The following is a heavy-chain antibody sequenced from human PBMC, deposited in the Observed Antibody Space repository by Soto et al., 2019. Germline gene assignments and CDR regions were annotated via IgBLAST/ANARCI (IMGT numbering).Heavy chain of an antibody. Sequence: GASVKVSCNASGYTFSGYYLHWVRQAPGQGLEWVGWINPYTGGTSYAQKFQGWVTMTTDTSTSTAYMELRSLRSDDTAVYYCARSNDGGTIAYYFDYWGQGTLVTVSS. CDR2: INPYTGGT. CDR1: GYTFSGYY. J-gene: IGHJ4*02. CDR3: ARSNDGGTIAYYFDY. D-gene: IGHD2-15*01. V-gene: IGHV1-2*04.